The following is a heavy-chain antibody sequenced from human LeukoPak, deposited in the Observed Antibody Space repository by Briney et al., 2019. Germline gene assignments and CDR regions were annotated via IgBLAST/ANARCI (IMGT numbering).Heavy chain of an antibody. CDR2: ISSGSSTM. D-gene: IGHD6-13*01. V-gene: IGHV3-48*01. CDR1: GFTFSSYS. Sequence: GGSLRLSCAASGFTFSSYSMTWVRQAPGKGLEWVSYISSGSSTMYYADSVRGRFTISRDDAKNSLYLQMDSLRAEDTAVYYCARRPIAAAGISDYWGQGTLVTVSS. CDR3: ARRPIAAAGISDY. J-gene: IGHJ4*02.